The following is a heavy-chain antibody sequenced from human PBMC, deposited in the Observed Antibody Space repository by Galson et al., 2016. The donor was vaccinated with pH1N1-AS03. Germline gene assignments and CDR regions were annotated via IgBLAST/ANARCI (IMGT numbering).Heavy chain of an antibody. Sequence: SVKVSCKVSGYTLTELSMHWVRQGPGKGLEWMGGFDPEDGEAIYAQKFQGRVTLTVDTSTDTAYMEVSRLKSEDTAVYYCAKGLSVAGTPYEYYGVDVWGQGTTVIVSS. CDR3: AKGLSVAGTPYEYYGVDV. J-gene: IGHJ6*02. CDR2: FDPEDGEA. CDR1: GYTLTELS. V-gene: IGHV1-24*01. D-gene: IGHD6-19*01.